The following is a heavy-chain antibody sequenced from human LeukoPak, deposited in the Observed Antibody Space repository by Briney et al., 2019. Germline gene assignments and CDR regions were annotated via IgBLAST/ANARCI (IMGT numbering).Heavy chain of an antibody. J-gene: IGHJ4*02. V-gene: IGHV3-23*01. CDR2: ISGSGGST. D-gene: IGHD2-21*01. CDR3: AKAPVTTCRGAYCYPFDY. CDR1: GFTFSSYG. Sequence: GGSLRLSCAASGFTFSSYGMSWVRQAPGKGLEWVSAISGSGGSTYYADSVKGRFTISRDNSKNTLYLQMNSLRAEDTAVYYCAKAPVTTCRGAYCYPFDYWGQGTLVTVFS.